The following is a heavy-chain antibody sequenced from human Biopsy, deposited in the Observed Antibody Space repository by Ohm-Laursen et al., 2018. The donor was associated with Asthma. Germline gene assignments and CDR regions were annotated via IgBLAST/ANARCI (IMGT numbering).Heavy chain of an antibody. CDR3: AKDWKSLYVQYFFEY. CDR1: GCTFSSYA. Sequence: SLRLSCAATGCTFSSYALSWVRQAPGKGLERVSGISGDAQRTYYEDSVKGRFTISRDNSKNTIYLQLNSLRAEDTAVYYCAKDWKSLYVQYFFEYWGQGTLVTVSS. D-gene: IGHD5/OR15-5a*01. V-gene: IGHV3-23*01. J-gene: IGHJ4*02. CDR2: ISGDAQRT.